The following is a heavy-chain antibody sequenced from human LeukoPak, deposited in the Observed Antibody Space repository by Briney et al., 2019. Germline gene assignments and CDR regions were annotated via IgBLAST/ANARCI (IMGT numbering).Heavy chain of an antibody. D-gene: IGHD1-14*01. V-gene: IGHV4-38-2*02. Sequence: LETLSLTCTLSGYSISSGYFWGWIRQPPGKGLEWIGSMYNSGTTYYNPSLKSRVTISVDTSKNQFSLKLSSVTAADTAVYYCARISRIGIYWGQGTLVTVSS. J-gene: IGHJ4*02. CDR3: ARISRIGIY. CDR1: GYSISSGYF. CDR2: MYNSGTT.